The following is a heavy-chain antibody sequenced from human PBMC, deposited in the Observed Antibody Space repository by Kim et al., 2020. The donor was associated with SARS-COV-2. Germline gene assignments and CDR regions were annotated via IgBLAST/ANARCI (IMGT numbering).Heavy chain of an antibody. Sequence: SVKGRFTISKDKSKNSVWLPVNSLKAEDTAVYYCARGRSDSIKTLYCFDYWGQGTLVTVSS. D-gene: IGHD3-22*01. J-gene: IGHJ4*02. CDR3: ARGRSDSIKTLYCFDY. V-gene: IGHV3-66*01.